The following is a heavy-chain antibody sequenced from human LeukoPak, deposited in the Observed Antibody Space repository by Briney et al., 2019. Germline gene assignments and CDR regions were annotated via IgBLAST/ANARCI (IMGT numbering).Heavy chain of an antibody. J-gene: IGHJ4*02. V-gene: IGHV4-34*01. Sequence: PSETLSLTCAVYGGSFSGYYWSWIRQPPGKGLEWIGEINHSGSTNYNPSLKSRVTISVDTSKNQFSLKLSSVTAADTAVYYCARSYGVSGFDYWGQGTLVTVSS. CDR3: ARSYGVSGFDY. CDR2: INHSGST. CDR1: GGSFSGYY. D-gene: IGHD3-10*01.